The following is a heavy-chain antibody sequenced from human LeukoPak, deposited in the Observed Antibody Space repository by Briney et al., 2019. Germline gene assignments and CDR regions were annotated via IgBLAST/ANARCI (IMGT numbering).Heavy chain of an antibody. CDR3: ARGGDNYDILTQ. V-gene: IGHV1-2*02. J-gene: IGHJ4*02. CDR2: INPHSGGT. Sequence: ASMKVSCQASEYIFTDYYIHWVRQAPGQGLEWMGWINPHSGGTNYAQNFQDRVTMTGDTSISTAYMELSRLRSDDTAIYYCARGGDNYDILTQWGQGTLVTVSS. D-gene: IGHD3-9*01. CDR1: EYIFTDYY.